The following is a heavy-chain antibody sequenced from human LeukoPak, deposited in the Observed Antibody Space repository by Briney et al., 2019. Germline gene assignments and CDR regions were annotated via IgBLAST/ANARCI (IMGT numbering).Heavy chain of an antibody. CDR1: GFTFSSYA. CDR2: INDRGGTT. D-gene: IGHD2-2*01. V-gene: IGHV3-23*01. CDR3: SSTSYLSYYYYMDV. J-gene: IGHJ6*03. Sequence: GGSLRLSCAASGFTFSSYAMSWVRQAPGKGLEWVSGINDRGGTTYYADSVKGRFTISRDDSKNTAYLQMNSLKTEDTAVYYCSSTSYLSYYYYMDVWGKGTTVTVSS.